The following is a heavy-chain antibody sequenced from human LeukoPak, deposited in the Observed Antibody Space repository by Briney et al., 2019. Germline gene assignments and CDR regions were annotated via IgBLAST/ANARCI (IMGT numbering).Heavy chain of an antibody. CDR1: GGSFSGYY. D-gene: IGHD5-18*01. CDR2: INHSGST. V-gene: IGHV4-34*01. Sequence: SETLSLTCAVYGGSFSGYYWSWIRQPPGKGLEWIGEINHSGSTNYNPSLKSRVTISVDTSKNQFSLKLSSVTAADTAVYYCARRKRGYSYGSVDYWGQGTLVTVSS. J-gene: IGHJ4*02. CDR3: ARRKRGYSYGSVDY.